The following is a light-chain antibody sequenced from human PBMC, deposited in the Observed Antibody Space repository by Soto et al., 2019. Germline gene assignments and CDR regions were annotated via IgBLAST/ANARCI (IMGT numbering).Light chain of an antibody. J-gene: IGLJ1*01. V-gene: IGLV1-51*01. CDR3: GSWDSSLSAYV. CDR1: SSNIGGNS. Sequence: QSVLTQPPSVSAAPGQGVTISCSGSSSNIGGNSVSWYQQLPGTAPKLLIYDDDKRPSGIPDRFSGSKSGTSATLGITGFXTGDEADYYCGSWDSSLSAYVFGTGTKVTVL. CDR2: DDD.